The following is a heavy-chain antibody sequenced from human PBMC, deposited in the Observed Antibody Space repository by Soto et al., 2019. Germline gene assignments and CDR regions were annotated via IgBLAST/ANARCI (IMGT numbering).Heavy chain of an antibody. Sequence: PGESLKISCKGSGYSFTSYWISWVRQMPGKCLEWMGRIDPSDSYTNYSPSLQGHVTISADKSISNAYLQWSSLKASDTAMYYCARCPIITGTTFFGIDVWGQATTVTVSS. V-gene: IGHV5-10-1*01. CDR3: ARCPIITGTTFFGIDV. J-gene: IGHJ6*02. D-gene: IGHD1-7*01. CDR2: IDPSDSYT. CDR1: GYSFTSYW.